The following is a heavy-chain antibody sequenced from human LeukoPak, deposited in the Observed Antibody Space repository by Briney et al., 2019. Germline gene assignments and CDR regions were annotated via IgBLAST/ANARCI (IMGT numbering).Heavy chain of an antibody. CDR3: DEGETVTTSPFDH. CDR2: LFYNEDA. Sequence: PSETLSLTCAVSGGSMSHFHWNWFRQPPGKGLEWIGSLFYNEDAKYNPSLKSRVTMSIDTCKSQFSLRLTSVTAADTDVYYCDEGETVTTSPFDHWGQGLLVTVSS. V-gene: IGHV4-59*01. D-gene: IGHD4-17*01. CDR1: GGSMSHFH. J-gene: IGHJ4*02.